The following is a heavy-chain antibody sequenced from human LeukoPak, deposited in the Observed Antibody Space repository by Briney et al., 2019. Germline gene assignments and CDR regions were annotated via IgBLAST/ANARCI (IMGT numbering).Heavy chain of an antibody. Sequence: GGSLRLSCAASGFTFSRYAVTWVRQARGKGLEWVSGISGSGRTTYYADSVKGRFNIARDNSNNTLYLQMNSLRADDTAVYYCAKEDDIAAERAPFDYWGQGALVTVSS. D-gene: IGHD6-6*01. CDR3: AKEDDIAAERAPFDY. V-gene: IGHV3-23*01. CDR2: ISGSGRTT. CDR1: GFTFSRYA. J-gene: IGHJ4*02.